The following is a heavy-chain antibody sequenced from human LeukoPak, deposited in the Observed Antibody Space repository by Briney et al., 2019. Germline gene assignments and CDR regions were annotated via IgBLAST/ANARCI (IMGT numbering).Heavy chain of an antibody. CDR3: ARHQGGHYDFWSGTPDV. D-gene: IGHD3-3*01. Sequence: PSETLSLTCAVYGGSFSGYYWSWIRQPPGKGLEWIGEINHSGSTNYNPSLKSRVTISVDTSKNQFSLKLSSVTAADTAVYYCARHQGGHYDFWSGTPDVWGKGTTVTVSS. J-gene: IGHJ6*04. CDR1: GGSFSGYY. CDR2: INHSGST. V-gene: IGHV4-34*01.